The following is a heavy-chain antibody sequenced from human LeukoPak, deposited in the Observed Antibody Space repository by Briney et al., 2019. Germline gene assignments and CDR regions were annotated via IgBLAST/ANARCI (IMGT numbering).Heavy chain of an antibody. D-gene: IGHD3-10*01. CDR1: GFTFSSYG. CDR3: ARLSAYYYGSYFYYYMDV. J-gene: IGHJ6*03. V-gene: IGHV3-21*01. CDR2: ISSGSSYI. Sequence: PGGTLRLSCAASGFTFSSYGMSWVRQAPGKGLEWVSSISSGSSYIYYADSVKGRFTISRDNAKKSVYLHMSSLRAEDTALYYCARLSAYYYGSYFYYYMDVWGKGTTVTVSS.